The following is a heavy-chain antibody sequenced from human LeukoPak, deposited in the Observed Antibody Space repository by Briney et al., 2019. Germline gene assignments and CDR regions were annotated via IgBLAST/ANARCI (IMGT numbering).Heavy chain of an antibody. D-gene: IGHD6-13*01. CDR1: GFTFSSYG. Sequence: PGRSLRLSCAASGFTFSSYGMHWVRQAPGKGLEWVAVISYDGSNKYYAHSVKGRFTISRDNSKNTLYLQMNSLRAEDTAVYYCAKDVRGSSLFLYYGMDVWGQGTTVTVSS. V-gene: IGHV3-30*18. CDR2: ISYDGSNK. CDR3: AKDVRGSSLFLYYGMDV. J-gene: IGHJ6*02.